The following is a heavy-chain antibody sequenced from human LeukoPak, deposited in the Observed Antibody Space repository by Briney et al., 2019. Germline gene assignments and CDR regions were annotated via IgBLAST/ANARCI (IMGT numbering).Heavy chain of an antibody. CDR3: ARGIAVAGQGFDY. CDR1: GGSFSGYY. J-gene: IGHJ4*02. D-gene: IGHD6-19*01. Sequence: PSETLSLTCAVYGGSFSGYYWSWTRQPPGKGLEWIGEINHSGSTNYNPSLKSRVIISVDTSKNQFSLKLSSVTAADTAVYYCARGIAVAGQGFDYWGQGTLVTVSS. CDR2: INHSGST. V-gene: IGHV4-34*01.